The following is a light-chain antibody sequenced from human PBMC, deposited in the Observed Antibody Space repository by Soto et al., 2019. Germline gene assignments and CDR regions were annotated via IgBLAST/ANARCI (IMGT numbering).Light chain of an antibody. CDR3: CSYAGSYIPFV. CDR2: DVN. CDR1: ISDVGLYNY. Sequence: QSALTQPRSVSGSPGQSVTISCTGTISDVGLYNYVSWYQQRPGKAPKLMIYDVNKRPSGVPDRFSGSKSGNTASLTISGLQADDEADYYCCSYAGSYIPFVFGTGTKLTVL. J-gene: IGLJ1*01. V-gene: IGLV2-11*01.